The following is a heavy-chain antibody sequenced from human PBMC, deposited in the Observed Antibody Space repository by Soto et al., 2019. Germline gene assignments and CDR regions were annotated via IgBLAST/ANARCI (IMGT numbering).Heavy chain of an antibody. CDR2: ISYDGSNK. J-gene: IGHJ6*02. V-gene: IGHV3-30*18. D-gene: IGHD4-17*01. CDR1: GFTFSSYG. Sequence: VGSLRLSCAASGFTFSSYGMHWVRQAPGKGLEWVAVISYDGSNKYYADSVKGRFTISRDNSKNTLYLQMNSLRAEDTAVYYCAKDGGPPYYGEDYYGMDVWGQGTTVTVSS. CDR3: AKDGGPPYYGEDYYGMDV.